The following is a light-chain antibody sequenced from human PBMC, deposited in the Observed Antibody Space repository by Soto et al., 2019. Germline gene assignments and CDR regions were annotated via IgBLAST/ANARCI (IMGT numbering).Light chain of an antibody. J-gene: IGKJ5*01. CDR2: DAS. V-gene: IGKV3D-20*02. CDR1: HSVSSSY. CDR3: QHRGECPPAAT. Sequence: ERVLRPSLVTLSLSLEETATLSFSARHSVSSSYLVWYQQKPGQAPRLLIYDASNSATGIPARFSGSGSGTDFTLTIISLEPEDFAVYYCQHRGECPPAATFGQGTRVEIK.